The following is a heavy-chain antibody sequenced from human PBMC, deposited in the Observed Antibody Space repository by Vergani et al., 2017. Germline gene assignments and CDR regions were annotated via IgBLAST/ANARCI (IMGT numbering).Heavy chain of an antibody. CDR2: ISSSSSYI. Sequence: EVQLVESGGGLVKPGGSLRLSCAASGFTFSSYSMNWVRQAPGKGLEWVSSISSSSSYIYYADSVKGRFTISRDNAKNSLYLQMNSLRAEDTAVYYCARGWYCSSTSCYQGVMDVWGKGTTVTVSA. CDR1: GFTFSSYS. D-gene: IGHD2-2*01. J-gene: IGHJ6*04. CDR3: ARGWYCSSTSCYQGVMDV. V-gene: IGHV3-21*01.